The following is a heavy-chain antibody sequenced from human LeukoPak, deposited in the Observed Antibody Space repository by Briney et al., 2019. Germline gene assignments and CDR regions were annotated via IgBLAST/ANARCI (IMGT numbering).Heavy chain of an antibody. J-gene: IGHJ4*02. CDR3: ARSRLRYFDWLSDY. V-gene: IGHV1-18*01. D-gene: IGHD3-9*01. Sequence: GASVKVSCKASGYTFTSYGISWVRQAPGQGLEWMGWISAYNGNTNYAQKLQGRVTMTTDTSTSTAYMELRSLRSDDTAVYYCARSRLRYFDWLSDYWGQGTLVTVSP. CDR2: ISAYNGNT. CDR1: GYTFTSYG.